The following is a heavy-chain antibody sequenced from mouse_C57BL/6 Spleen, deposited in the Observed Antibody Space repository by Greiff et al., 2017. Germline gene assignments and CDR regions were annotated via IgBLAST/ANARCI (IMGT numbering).Heavy chain of an antibody. CDR2: RWSGGST. V-gene: IGHV2-2*01. Sequence: VQLQESGPGLGLPSQRLSITYTVSGFSLTSYGVHWVRQSPGKGLEWLGVRWSGGSTDYNAAFISRLSISKDNSKSQVFVKMNSLQADDTAIYYCARGEYYYYGSSYDYAMDYWCQGTSATVSS. J-gene: IGHJ4*01. D-gene: IGHD1-1*01. CDR1: GFSLTSYG. CDR3: ARGEYYYYGSSYDYAMDY.